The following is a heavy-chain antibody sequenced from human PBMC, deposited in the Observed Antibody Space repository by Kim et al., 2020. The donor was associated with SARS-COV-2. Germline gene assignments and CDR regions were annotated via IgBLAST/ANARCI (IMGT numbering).Heavy chain of an antibody. CDR2: IDFGGST. CDR1: GDSINSGRYY. J-gene: IGHJ1*01. Sequence: SETLSLTCTVSGDSINSGRYYWTWIRQPPGKRLEWIGYIDFGGSTYYKPSLQSRVTMTVDTSNSHFSLMLSSVTAADTAVYYCARRGYSSSEEYYTHWGQGALVSVSS. CDR3: ARRGYSSSEEYYTH. D-gene: IGHD2-15*01. V-gene: IGHV4-30-4*01.